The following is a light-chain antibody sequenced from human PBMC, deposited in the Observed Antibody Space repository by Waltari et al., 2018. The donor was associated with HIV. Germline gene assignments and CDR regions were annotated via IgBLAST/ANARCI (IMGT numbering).Light chain of an antibody. V-gene: IGKV1-5*03. CDR2: KAS. J-gene: IGKJ1*01. CDR1: QSISTR. Sequence: IQMTQSPSTLSASVGDRVTITCRARQSISTRLAWYQQKPGKAPKLLIYKASTLESGVPSRFSGSGSGTEFTLTISSLQPDDFATYYCQQYNRPWTFGQGTKVEIK. CDR3: QQYNRPWT.